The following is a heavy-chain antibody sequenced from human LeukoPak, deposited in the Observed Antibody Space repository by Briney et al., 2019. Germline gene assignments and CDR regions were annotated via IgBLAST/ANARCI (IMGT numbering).Heavy chain of an antibody. CDR1: GFTFSSYA. CDR2: ISGSGGST. CDR3: AKGGVGSGKTFDS. V-gene: IGHV3-23*01. Sequence: GGSLRLFCAASGFTFSSYAMSWVRQAPGKGLEWVSGISGSGGSTYYADSVKGRFTISRDNSKNTLYLQMNSLRAEDTAMYYCAKGGVGSGKTFDSWGQGTLVTVSS. J-gene: IGHJ4*02. D-gene: IGHD3-10*01.